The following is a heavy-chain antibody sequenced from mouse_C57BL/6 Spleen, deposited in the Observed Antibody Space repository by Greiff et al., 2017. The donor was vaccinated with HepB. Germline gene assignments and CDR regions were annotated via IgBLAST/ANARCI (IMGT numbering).Heavy chain of an antibody. CDR3: ARERGIYYYGSSLDY. CDR1: GFTFSSYA. Sequence: DVQLVESGGGLVKPGGSLKLSCAASGFTFSSYAMSWVRQTPEKRLEWVATISDGGSYTYYPDNVKGRFTISRDNAKNNLYLQMSHLKSEDTAMYYCARERGIYYYGSSLDYWGQGTTLTVSS. D-gene: IGHD1-1*01. J-gene: IGHJ2*01. CDR2: ISDGGSYT. V-gene: IGHV5-4*01.